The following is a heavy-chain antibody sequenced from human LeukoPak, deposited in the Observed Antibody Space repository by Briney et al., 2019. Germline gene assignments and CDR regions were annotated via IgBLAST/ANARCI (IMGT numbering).Heavy chain of an antibody. V-gene: IGHV3-7*01. CDR2: IHPHGSDK. Sequence: GGSLRLSCAASGFTFSDYWLAWVRQAPGKGLEYVANIHPHGSDKYYMDFLKGRFTISRDNTKNSLYLQMNSLRPDGTAVYFCARDFRGSLGGYYEDSWGQGTLVTVSS. J-gene: IGHJ4*02. D-gene: IGHD3-3*01. CDR3: ARDFRGSLGGYYEDS. CDR1: GFTFSDYW.